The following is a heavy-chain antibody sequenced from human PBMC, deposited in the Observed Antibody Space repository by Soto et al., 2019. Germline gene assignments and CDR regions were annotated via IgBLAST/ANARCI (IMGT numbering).Heavy chain of an antibody. CDR3: PSSIEAAVGPGGVDY. CDR1: GGSISSGDYY. V-gene: IGHV4-30-4*01. CDR2: IYYSGST. J-gene: IGHJ4*02. D-gene: IGHD6-13*01. Sequence: QVQLQESGPGLVKPSQTLSLTCTVSGGSISSGDYYWSWIRQPPGKGLEWIGYIYYSGSTYYNPSLKVRFTISVATPKTKFPLKLSSVTAADTPGYSGPSSIEAAVGPGGVDYWGQGTLVTVSS.